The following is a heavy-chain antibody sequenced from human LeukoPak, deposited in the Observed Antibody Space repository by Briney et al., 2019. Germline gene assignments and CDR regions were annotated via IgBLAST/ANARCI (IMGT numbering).Heavy chain of an antibody. D-gene: IGHD5-12*01. V-gene: IGHV3-11*06. CDR3: ARILSAYDPFDP. J-gene: IGHJ5*02. CDR2: ISRNSYT. Sequence: GGSLRLSCAASGFTFSDYYMSWIRQAPGKGLEWVSYISRNSYTNYADSVKGRFTISRDNAKNSLYLQMASLRAEDTAVYYCARILSAYDPFDPWGQGTLVTVSS. CDR1: GFTFSDYY.